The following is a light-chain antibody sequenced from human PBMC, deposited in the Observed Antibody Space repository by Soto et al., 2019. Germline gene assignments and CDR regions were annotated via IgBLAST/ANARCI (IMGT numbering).Light chain of an antibody. Sequence: QAVVTQEPSLTVSPGGTVTLTCASSTGAVTGGYYPNWFQRKPGQAPRPLIYSTSNKHSWTPARFSGSLLGGKAALTLSGVQPEDEAEYYCLLYYGGAQPIFGGGTKVTVL. J-gene: IGLJ2*01. CDR3: LLYYGGAQPI. V-gene: IGLV7-43*01. CDR2: STS. CDR1: TGAVTGGYY.